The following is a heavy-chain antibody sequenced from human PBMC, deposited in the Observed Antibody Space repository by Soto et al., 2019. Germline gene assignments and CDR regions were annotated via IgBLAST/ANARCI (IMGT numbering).Heavy chain of an antibody. CDR3: AKDQMGTSCYFPGTCYYYYGMDV. J-gene: IGHJ6*02. CDR1: GFTFSSYA. D-gene: IGHD2-2*01. CDR2: ISGSGGST. V-gene: IGHV3-23*01. Sequence: HPGGSLRLSCAASGFTFSSYAMSWVRQAPGKGLEWVSAISGSGGSTYYADSVKGRFTISRDNSKNTLYLQMNSLRAEDTAVYYCAKDQMGTSCYFPGTCYYYYGMDVWGQGTTVTVSS.